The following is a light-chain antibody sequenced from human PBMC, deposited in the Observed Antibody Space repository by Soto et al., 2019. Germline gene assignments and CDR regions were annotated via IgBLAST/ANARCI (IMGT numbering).Light chain of an antibody. CDR2: GAS. CDR1: QSVSSN. V-gene: IGKV3-15*01. Sequence: EIVMTQSPATLSVSPGERATLSCRASQSVSSNLAWYLQKPGQAPRLLIYGASTRATGIPARFSGSGSGTEFTLTISSLQSEEFADYYCQQYNNWPLTFGGGTNVEIK. J-gene: IGKJ4*01. CDR3: QQYNNWPLT.